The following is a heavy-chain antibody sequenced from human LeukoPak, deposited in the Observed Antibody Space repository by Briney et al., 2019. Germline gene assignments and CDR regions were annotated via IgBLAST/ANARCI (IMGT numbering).Heavy chain of an antibody. J-gene: IGHJ4*02. CDR3: ARALMVRGVIIGSDY. CDR1: GFTFSSYE. Sequence: PGGSLRLSCAASGFTFSSYEMNWVRQAPGKGLEWVSYISSSGSTIYYADSVKGRFTISRDNAKNSLYLQMNSLRAEDTAVYYCARALMVRGVIIGSDYWGQGTLVTVSP. CDR2: ISSSGSTI. D-gene: IGHD3-10*01. V-gene: IGHV3-48*03.